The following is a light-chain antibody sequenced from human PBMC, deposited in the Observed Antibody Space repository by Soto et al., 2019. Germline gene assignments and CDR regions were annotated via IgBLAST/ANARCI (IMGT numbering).Light chain of an antibody. Sequence: DIQMTQSPSSLYASVGNIVTITCRARQSISSYLNWYQQKPGNAPKLLIYAASSLQSGVPSRFSGSGSGTDFTLTISSLQPEDFATYYCQQSYSTPYTFGQGTKLEIK. CDR1: QSISSY. J-gene: IGKJ2*01. CDR2: AAS. V-gene: IGKV1-39*01. CDR3: QQSYSTPYT.